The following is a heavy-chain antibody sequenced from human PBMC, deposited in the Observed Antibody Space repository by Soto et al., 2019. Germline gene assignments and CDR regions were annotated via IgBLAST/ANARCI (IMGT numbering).Heavy chain of an antibody. CDR3: AREGVHNYTEYYFDY. CDR2: ISGVRDYI. D-gene: IGHD3-10*01. CDR1: GFTFSYYP. J-gene: IGHJ4*02. V-gene: IGHV3-21*06. Sequence: LRLSCAASGFTFSYYPLHWVRRAPGKGLEWVSSISGVRDYIRYADSVKGRFTISRDNAKTSLYLQMNSLTAEDTAVYYCAREGVHNYTEYYFDYWGQGTLVTVSS.